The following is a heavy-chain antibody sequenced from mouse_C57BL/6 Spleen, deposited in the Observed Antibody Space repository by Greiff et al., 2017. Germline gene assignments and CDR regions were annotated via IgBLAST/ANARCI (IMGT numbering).Heavy chain of an antibody. CDR3: TRSGTNFDY. CDR1: GYTFTDYD. V-gene: IGHV1-15*01. Sequence: SGAELVRPGASVTLSCKASGYTFTDYDMHWVKQTPVHGLEWIGAIDPETGGTAYNQKFKGKAILTADKSSITAYMEHRSLTAEDSAVYYCTRSGTNFDYWGQGTTLTVSS. J-gene: IGHJ2*01. CDR2: IDPETGGT. D-gene: IGHD2-13*01.